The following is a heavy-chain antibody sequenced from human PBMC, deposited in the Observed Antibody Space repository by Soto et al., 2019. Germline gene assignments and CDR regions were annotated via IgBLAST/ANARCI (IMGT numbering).Heavy chain of an antibody. D-gene: IGHD5-12*01. V-gene: IGHV3-74*01. Sequence: GTLRLACAVPVFSGNNYWMHWVRQRPGKGLVWVARIYRDGTTSYADSVKGRFTISRDNAKNTVSLQMNSLKDEDTAVYYCMRGNTGYGNFDYWGQGTLVSVSS. CDR1: VFSGNNYW. CDR3: MRGNTGYGNFDY. J-gene: IGHJ4*02. CDR2: IYRDGTT.